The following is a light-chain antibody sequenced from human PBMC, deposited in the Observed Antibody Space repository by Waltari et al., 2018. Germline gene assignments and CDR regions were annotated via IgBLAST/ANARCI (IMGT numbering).Light chain of an antibody. V-gene: IGLV3-21*04. CDR3: QVWDSSSDHVV. CDR2: YDS. Sequence: SYVLTQPPSESVAPGKTARITCGGQNIGSKSGHWYQQKPGQAPVLVIYYDSDRPSGIPERFSGTKSGNTATLTISRAEAGDEADYYCQVWDSSSDHVVFGGGTKLTVL. J-gene: IGLJ2*01. CDR1: NIGSKS.